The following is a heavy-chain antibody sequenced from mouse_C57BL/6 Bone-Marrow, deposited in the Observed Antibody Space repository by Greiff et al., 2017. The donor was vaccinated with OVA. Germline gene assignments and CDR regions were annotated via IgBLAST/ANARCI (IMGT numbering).Heavy chain of an antibody. CDR3: ANPYYGSSVWYFDV. V-gene: IGHV1-80*01. J-gene: IGHJ1*03. Sequence: QVQLQQSGAALVKPGASVKISCKASGYAFSSYWMNWVKQRHGQGLEWIGQIYPGDGDTNYNGKFKGKATLTADKSSSTAYMQLSSLTSEYSAVYFCANPYYGSSVWYFDVWGTGTTVTVSS. CDR1: GYAFSSYW. CDR2: IYPGDGDT. D-gene: IGHD1-1*01.